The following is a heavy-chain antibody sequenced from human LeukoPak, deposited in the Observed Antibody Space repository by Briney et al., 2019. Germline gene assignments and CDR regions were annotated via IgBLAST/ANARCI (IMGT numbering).Heavy chain of an antibody. J-gene: IGHJ5*02. CDR2: IYSGGST. V-gene: IGHV3-53*05. D-gene: IGHD5-24*01. CDR3: ATDHSMANTAWWFDP. CDR1: GFTVSSNY. Sequence: GGSLRLSCAASGFTVSSNYMSWVRQAPGKGLEWVSVIYSGGSTYYADSVKGRFTISRDKSKNTLYLQMNSLRAEDTAFYSCATDHSMANTAWWFDPWGQGTLVTVSS.